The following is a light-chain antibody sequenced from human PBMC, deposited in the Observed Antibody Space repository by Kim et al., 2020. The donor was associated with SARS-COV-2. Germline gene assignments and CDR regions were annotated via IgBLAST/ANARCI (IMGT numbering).Light chain of an antibody. Sequence: PGEGATLSCRASQNINIYLAWYQHKPGQAPRLLIYDAVNRAAGIPDRYSGSGSGTDFTLTISSLEPEDFAIYYCQQRNNWPPAVTFGGGDQGGYQT. J-gene: IGKJ4*01. CDR1: QNINIY. CDR3: QQRNNWPPAVT. V-gene: IGKV3-11*01. CDR2: DAV.